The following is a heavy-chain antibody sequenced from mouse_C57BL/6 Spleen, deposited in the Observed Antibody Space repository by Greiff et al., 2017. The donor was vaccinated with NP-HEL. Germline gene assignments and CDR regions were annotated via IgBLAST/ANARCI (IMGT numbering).Heavy chain of an antibody. D-gene: IGHD1-1*01. Sequence: QVQLQQPGAELVKPGASVELSCKASGYTFTSYWMQWVKQRPGQGLEWIGEIDPSDSYTTYNQKFKGKATLTVDTSSSTAYMQLSSLTSEDSAVYYCARLLRYFDYWGQGTTLTVSS. J-gene: IGHJ2*01. V-gene: IGHV1-50*01. CDR2: IDPSDSYT. CDR3: ARLLRYFDY. CDR1: GYTFTSYW.